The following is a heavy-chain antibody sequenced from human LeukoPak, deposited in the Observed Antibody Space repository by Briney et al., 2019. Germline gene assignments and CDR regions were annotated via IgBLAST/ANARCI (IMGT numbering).Heavy chain of an antibody. Sequence: GGSLRLSCAASGFTFSNAWMNWVRQAPGKGLEWVANIKQDGSQKYYVDSVKGRFTISRDNAKNSLYLQMNSLRAEDTAVYYCARVEGPWGQGTLVTVSS. CDR3: ARVEGP. V-gene: IGHV3-7*03. J-gene: IGHJ4*02. CDR1: GFTFSNAW. CDR2: IKQDGSQK.